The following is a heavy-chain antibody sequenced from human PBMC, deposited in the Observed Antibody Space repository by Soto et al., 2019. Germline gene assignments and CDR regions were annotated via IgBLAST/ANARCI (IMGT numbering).Heavy chain of an antibody. CDR2: ILPVFGTT. J-gene: IGHJ5*02. CDR3: ARVLESKYSSSSGWFDP. V-gene: IGHV1-69*13. CDR1: GGTFSNYS. Sequence: RASVKVSCKASGGTFSNYSFSWVRQAPGQGLQWMGGILPVFGTTKYSQRFQGRVTITADESTSTAYMEVSSLRSEDTAVYYCARVLESKYSSSSGWFDPWGPGTLVTVSS. D-gene: IGHD6-6*01.